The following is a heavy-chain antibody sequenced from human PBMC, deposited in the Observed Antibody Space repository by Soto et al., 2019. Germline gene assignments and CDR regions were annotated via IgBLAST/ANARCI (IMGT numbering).Heavy chain of an antibody. D-gene: IGHD5-12*01. J-gene: IGHJ4*02. CDR1: GFTFSSYA. CDR3: ARYLGKTDIVATNSSDYFDY. V-gene: IGHV3-30-3*01. Sequence: GGSLRLSCAASGFTFSSYAMHWVRQAPGKGLEWVAVISYDGSNKYYADSVKGRFTISRDNSKNTLYLQMNSLRAEDTAVYYCARYLGKTDIVATNSSDYFDYWGQGTLVTVSS. CDR2: ISYDGSNK.